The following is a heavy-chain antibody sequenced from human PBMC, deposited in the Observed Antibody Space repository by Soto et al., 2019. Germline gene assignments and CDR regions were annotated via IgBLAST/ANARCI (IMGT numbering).Heavy chain of an antibody. V-gene: IGHV4-4*02. Sequence: QVQLQESGRGLLKPSGTLSLTCTVSGDSMSSSNWWNWVRHPPGKGLEWIGEAHHSGRTNYNPSLKSRVTISVDRSQNRFSLKLSSVTAADTTVYYCARSEATALDYWGQGTLVTVSS. J-gene: IGHJ4*02. CDR3: ARSEATALDY. CDR2: AHHSGRT. CDR1: GDSMSSSNW.